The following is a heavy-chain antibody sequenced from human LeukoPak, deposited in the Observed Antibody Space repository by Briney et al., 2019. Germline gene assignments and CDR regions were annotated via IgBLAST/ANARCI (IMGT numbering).Heavy chain of an antibody. D-gene: IGHD6-25*01. V-gene: IGHV4-34*01. Sequence: SETLSLTCAVYGGSFSGYYWSWIRQPPGKGLEWIGEINHSGSTNYNPSLKSRVTISVDTSKNQFSLKLSSVTAADTAVYYCARVAANRYYFDYWGQGTLVTVSS. CDR2: INHSGST. J-gene: IGHJ4*02. CDR3: ARVAANRYYFDY. CDR1: GGSFSGYY.